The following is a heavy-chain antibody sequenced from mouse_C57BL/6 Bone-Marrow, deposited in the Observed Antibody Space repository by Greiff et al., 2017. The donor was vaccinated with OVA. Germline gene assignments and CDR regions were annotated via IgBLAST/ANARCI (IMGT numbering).Heavy chain of an antibody. D-gene: IGHD1-1*01. CDR2: IYPRSGNT. V-gene: IGHV1-81*01. CDR1: GYTFTSYG. J-gene: IGHJ3*01. CDR3: ARGGVLRLFAY. Sequence: VQLQQSGAELARPGASVKLSCKASGYTFTSYGISWVKQRTGQGLEWIGEIYPRSGNTYYNEKFKGKATLTADKSSSTAYMELRSLTSEDSAVYFCARGGVLRLFAYWGQGTLVTVSA.